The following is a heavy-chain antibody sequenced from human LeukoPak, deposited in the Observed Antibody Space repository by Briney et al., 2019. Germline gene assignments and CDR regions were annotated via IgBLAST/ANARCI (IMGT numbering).Heavy chain of an antibody. J-gene: IGHJ6*03. CDR1: GFTFSSYG. D-gene: IGHD3-22*01. CDR2: ISYDGSNK. Sequence: GRSLRLSCAASGFTFSSYGMHWVRQAPGKGLEWVAVISYDGSNKYYADSVKGRFTISRDNSKNTLYLQMNSLRAEDTAVYYCAVDSSGYYGPTLRYYYYYMNVWGRGTTVTVSS. V-gene: IGHV3-30*03. CDR3: AVDSSGYYGPTLRYYYYYMNV.